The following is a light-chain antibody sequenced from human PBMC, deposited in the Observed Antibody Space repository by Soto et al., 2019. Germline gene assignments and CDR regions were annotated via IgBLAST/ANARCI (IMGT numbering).Light chain of an antibody. CDR3: QQYGSSYT. Sequence: EIVLTQSPCTLSLSPGERATLSCRASQSVSSSYLAWYQQKPGQAPRLLIYGASSRATGIPDRFSGSGSGTDFTLTISRLAPEDFAVYYCQQYGSSYTFGRGTKLEIK. J-gene: IGKJ2*01. CDR1: QSVSSSY. V-gene: IGKV3-20*01. CDR2: GAS.